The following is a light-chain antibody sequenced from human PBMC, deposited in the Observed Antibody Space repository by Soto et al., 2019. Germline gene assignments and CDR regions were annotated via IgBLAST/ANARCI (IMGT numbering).Light chain of an antibody. CDR1: QSISRY. J-gene: IGKJ3*01. CDR3: QHTYNTPFT. CDR2: AAS. Sequence: DIQMTQAPSSLSASVGDRVTLTCRASQSISRYVNWYQQKPRKAPRLLIFAASSLQGGVPSRFSGSGSGTDFTLTISSLQPEDFATYYCQHTYNTPFTFGPGTKVDIK. V-gene: IGKV1-39*01.